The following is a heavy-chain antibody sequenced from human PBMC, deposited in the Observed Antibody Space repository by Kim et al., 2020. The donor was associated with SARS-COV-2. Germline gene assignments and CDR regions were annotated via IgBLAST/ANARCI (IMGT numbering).Heavy chain of an antibody. CDR3: ARLLRSSGWFTFDY. CDR1: GGSISSSSYY. V-gene: IGHV4-39*01. CDR2: IYYSGST. J-gene: IGHJ4*02. D-gene: IGHD6-19*01. Sequence: SETLSLTCTVSGGSISSSSYYWGWIRQPPGKGLEWIGSIYYSGSTYYNPSLKSRVTISVDTSKNQFSLKLSSVTAADTAVYYCARLLRSSGWFTFDYWGQGTLVTVSS.